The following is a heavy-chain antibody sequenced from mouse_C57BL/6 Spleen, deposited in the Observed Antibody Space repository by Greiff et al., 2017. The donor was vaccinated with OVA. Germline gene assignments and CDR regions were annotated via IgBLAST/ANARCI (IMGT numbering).Heavy chain of an antibody. D-gene: IGHD3-2*01. CDR1: GFTFSSYA. J-gene: IGHJ4*01. V-gene: IGHV5-9-1*02. Sequence: EVMLVESGEGLVKPGGSLKLSCAASGFTFSSYAMSWVRQTPEKRLEWVAYISSGGDYIYYADTVKGRFTLSRYNARNTLYLQMSSLKAEDTAMYYCTRETAHAMDDWGKGTSVTVSS. CDR3: TRETAHAMDD. CDR2: ISSGGDYI.